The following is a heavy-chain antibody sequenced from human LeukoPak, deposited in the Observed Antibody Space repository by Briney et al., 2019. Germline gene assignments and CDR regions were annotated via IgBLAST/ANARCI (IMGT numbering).Heavy chain of an antibody. CDR3: AILPRDY. V-gene: IGHV4-34*01. CDR1: GGSFSGYY. Sequence: PSETLSLTCAVYGGSFSGYYWSWIRQPPGKGLEWIGEINHSGSTNYNPSLKSRVTISVDTSKNQFSLKLSSVTAADTAVYYCAILPRDYWGQGTLVTVSS. J-gene: IGHJ4*02. CDR2: INHSGST.